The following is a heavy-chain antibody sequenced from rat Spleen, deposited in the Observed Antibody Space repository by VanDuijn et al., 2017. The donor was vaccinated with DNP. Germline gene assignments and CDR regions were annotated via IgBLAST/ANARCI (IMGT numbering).Heavy chain of an antibody. D-gene: IGHD1-11*01. V-gene: IGHV4-2*01. CDR1: GFTFNDNW. J-gene: IGHJ2*01. CDR3: AKGPNYGGYSDYFDY. CDR2: INKESGTI. Sequence: EVQLVESGGGLVQPGRSLKLSCAASGFTFNDNWMGWVRQAPGKGLEWIGEINKESGTIIYSPSLKDKFAISRDNAQNTLYLQMNKLGSEDTAIYHGAKGPNYGGYSDYFDYWGQGVMVTVSS.